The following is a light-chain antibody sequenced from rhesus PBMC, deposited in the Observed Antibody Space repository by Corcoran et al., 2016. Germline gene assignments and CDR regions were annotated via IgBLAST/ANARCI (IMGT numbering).Light chain of an antibody. CDR2: AAS. V-gene: IGKV1-43*01. J-gene: IGKJ1*01. CDR3: LQYNSSPWT. CDR1: QGISTY. Sequence: DIQMTQSPSSLSASAGDRVTITCRASQGISTYLNWYQQKPGKAPKRLIYAASSLESGVPSRFSGSGSGTEFTLAISSLQPEDFATYCCLQYNSSPWTFGQGTKVEIK.